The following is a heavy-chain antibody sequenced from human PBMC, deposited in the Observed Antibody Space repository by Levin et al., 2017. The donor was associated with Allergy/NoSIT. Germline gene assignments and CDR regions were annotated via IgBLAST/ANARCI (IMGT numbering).Heavy chain of an antibody. D-gene: IGHD3-16*02. Sequence: PGGSLRLSCAASGFTFSDHYMDWVRQAPGKGLEWVGRIRNKANRYTTEYAASLEGRFSVSRDDSKNSLYLQINSLRIEDTAIYYCTRRRHTHGIDYWGQGTLVTVSS. CDR1: GFTFSDHY. CDR3: TRRRHTHGIDY. V-gene: IGHV3-72*01. J-gene: IGHJ4*02. CDR2: IRNKANRYTT.